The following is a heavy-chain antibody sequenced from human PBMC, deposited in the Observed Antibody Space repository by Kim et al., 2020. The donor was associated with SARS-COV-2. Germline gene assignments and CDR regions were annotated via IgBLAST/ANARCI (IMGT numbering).Heavy chain of an antibody. CDR2: ISYDGSNK. J-gene: IGHJ4*02. CDR1: GFTFSSYA. Sequence: GGSLRLSCAASGFTFSSYAMHWVRQAPGKGLEWVAVISYDGSNKYYADSVKGRFTISRDNSKNTLYLQMNSLRAEDTAVYYCARDWGHNWNDEASDYFDYWGQGTLVTVSS. CDR3: ARDWGHNWNDEASDYFDY. V-gene: IGHV3-30*04. D-gene: IGHD1-20*01.